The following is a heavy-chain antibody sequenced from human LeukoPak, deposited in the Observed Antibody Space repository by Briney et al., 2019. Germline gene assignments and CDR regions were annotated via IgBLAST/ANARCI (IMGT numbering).Heavy chain of an antibody. J-gene: IGHJ4*02. CDR2: IYNSGST. V-gene: IGHV4-61*02. CDR3: ASNRRDYGSGIDY. D-gene: IGHD4-17*01. Sequence: SQTLSLTCTVSGGSISSGSYYWSWIRQPAGKGLEWIGRIYNSGSTNYNPSLKSRITISVDTSKNQFSLKLSAVTAADTAVYYCASNRRDYGSGIDYWGQGTLVTVSS. CDR1: GGSISSGSYY.